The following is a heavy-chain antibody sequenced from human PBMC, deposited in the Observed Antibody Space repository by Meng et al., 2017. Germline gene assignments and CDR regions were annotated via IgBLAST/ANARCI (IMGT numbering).Heavy chain of an antibody. D-gene: IGHD3-22*01. CDR1: GFTFSSYS. V-gene: IGHV3-21*01. Sequence: ETLSLTCAASGFTFSSYSMNWVRQAPGKGLEWVSSISSSSSYIYYADSVKGRFTISRDNAKNSLYLQMNSLRAEDTAVYYCARGGRVGYYDSSGYYAVDYWGQGTLVTVSS. J-gene: IGHJ4*02. CDR3: ARGGRVGYYDSSGYYAVDY. CDR2: ISSSSSYI.